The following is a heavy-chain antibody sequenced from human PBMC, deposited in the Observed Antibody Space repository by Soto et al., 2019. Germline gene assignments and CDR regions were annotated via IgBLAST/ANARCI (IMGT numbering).Heavy chain of an antibody. CDR1: GGSFSGYY. CDR2: INHSGST. D-gene: IGHD3-22*01. J-gene: IGHJ4*02. V-gene: IGHV4-34*01. Sequence: SETLSLTCAVYGGSFSGYYWSWIRQPPGQGLEWIGEINHSGSTNYNPSLKSRVTISVDTSKNQFSLKLSSVTAADTAVYYCARGPNYAYNYDSSGYLVYWGQGTLVTVSS. CDR3: ARGPNYAYNYDSSGYLVY.